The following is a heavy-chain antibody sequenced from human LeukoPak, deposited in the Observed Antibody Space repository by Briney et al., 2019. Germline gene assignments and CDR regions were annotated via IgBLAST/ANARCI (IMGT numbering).Heavy chain of an antibody. Sequence: GGSLRLSCAASGFTFSSYGMHWVRQAPGKGLEWVAFMRYDGINKYYQASLKGRFTISRDNSKNTLFLQMNSLRAEDTAVYYCAENGYPSSYYWFDPWGQGTLVTVSS. V-gene: IGHV3-30*02. CDR1: GFTFSSYG. D-gene: IGHD6-6*01. CDR2: MRYDGINK. CDR3: AENGYPSSYYWFDP. J-gene: IGHJ5*02.